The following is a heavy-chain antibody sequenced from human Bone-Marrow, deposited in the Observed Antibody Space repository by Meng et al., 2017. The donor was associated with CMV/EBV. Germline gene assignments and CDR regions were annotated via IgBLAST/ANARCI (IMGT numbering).Heavy chain of an antibody. J-gene: IGHJ4*02. V-gene: IGHV3-13*01. CDR3: AKDTNGNLDY. CDR1: GFTFSSYD. CDR2: IGTAGDT. Sequence: GESLKISCAASGFTFSSYDMHWVRQATGKGLEWVSAIGTAGDTYYPGSVKGRFTISRENAKNSLYLQMNSLRAGDTAVYYCAKDTNGNLDYWGQGTLVTVSS. D-gene: IGHD4-23*01.